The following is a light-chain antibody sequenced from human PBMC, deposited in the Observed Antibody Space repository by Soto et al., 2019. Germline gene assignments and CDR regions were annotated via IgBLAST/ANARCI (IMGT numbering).Light chain of an antibody. V-gene: IGLV2-14*01. CDR1: SGDVGGYNY. Sequence: QSVLTQPASVSGSPGQSITISCTGTSGDVGGYNYVSWYQHHPGKAPKLMISEVTNRPSGVSNRFSGSKSGNTASLTISGLQAEDEADYYCSSYASSSPYVFGTGTKVTVL. CDR3: SSYASSSPYV. J-gene: IGLJ1*01. CDR2: EVT.